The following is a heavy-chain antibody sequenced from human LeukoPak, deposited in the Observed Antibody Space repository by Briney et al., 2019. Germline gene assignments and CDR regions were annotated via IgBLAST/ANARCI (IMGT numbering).Heavy chain of an antibody. V-gene: IGHV2-5*02. CDR1: GFSLRTSEVG. D-gene: IGHD3-16*01. CDR3: AHRVGGILVFDV. CDR2: IYWDNDK. Sequence: VSGPTLVKPTQTLTLTCTFSGFSLRTSEVGVGWIRQPPGKAPEWLALIYWDNDKRYSPSLKSRLTVTKDTSKNQVVLIMTSMDPVDTGTYYCAHRVGGILVFDVWGQGTMVTVSS. J-gene: IGHJ3*01.